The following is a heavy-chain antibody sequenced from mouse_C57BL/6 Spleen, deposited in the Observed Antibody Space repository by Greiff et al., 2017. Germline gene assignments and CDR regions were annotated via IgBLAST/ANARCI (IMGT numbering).Heavy chain of an antibody. V-gene: IGHV1-66*01. D-gene: IGHD2-4*01. CDR1: GYSFTCYY. CDR2: LYPGGGNT. J-gene: IGHJ3*01. Sequence: LLESGPELVQPGASVKISCKASGYSFTCYYIHWVKQRPGQGLEWIGWLYPGGGNTKYTEKFKGKATITADTSSSTAYLQLSSLTSEGCTVYDCARWCYDYDGGRAYWGQGTLVTVSA. CDR3: ARWCYDYDGGRAY.